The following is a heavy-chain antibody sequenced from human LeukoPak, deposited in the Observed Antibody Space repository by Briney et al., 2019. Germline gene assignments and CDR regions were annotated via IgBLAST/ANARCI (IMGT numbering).Heavy chain of an antibody. CDR2: INHSGST. CDR3: VYYDSSGPIDY. D-gene: IGHD3-22*01. V-gene: IGHV4-34*01. Sequence: PSETLSLTCAVYGGSFSGYYWSWIRQPPGRGLEWIGEINHSGSTNYNPSLKSRVTISVDTSKNQFSLKLSSVTAADTAVYYCVYYDSSGPIDYWGQGTLVTVSS. J-gene: IGHJ4*02. CDR1: GGSFSGYY.